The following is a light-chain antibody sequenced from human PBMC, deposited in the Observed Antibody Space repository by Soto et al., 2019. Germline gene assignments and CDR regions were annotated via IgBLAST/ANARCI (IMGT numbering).Light chain of an antibody. V-gene: IGKV1-39*01. Sequence: DIQITQSPSSLSASVGDRVTITCRASQTISIYLNWYQQKPGKAPKFLIYAASNLQSGVPSRFSGSGSGTDFTLTISSLQPEDFATYYCQQSYSSPLTFGGGTKVEIK. J-gene: IGKJ4*01. CDR3: QQSYSSPLT. CDR1: QTISIY. CDR2: AAS.